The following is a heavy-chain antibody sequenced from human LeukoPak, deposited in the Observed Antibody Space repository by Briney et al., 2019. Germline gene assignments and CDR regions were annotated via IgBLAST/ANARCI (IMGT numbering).Heavy chain of an antibody. Sequence: ASVKVSCKGSGYTFNHHGISWVRQAPGQGLEWMGWINPNSGDTHYAQKFQGRVTMTRDTSINTAYMELSRLRSDDTAVYYCARDQAFVYCSGGTCYDDYWGQGSLVTVSS. CDR3: ARDQAFVYCSGGTCYDDY. D-gene: IGHD2-15*01. CDR1: GYTFNHHG. J-gene: IGHJ4*01. CDR2: INPNSGDT. V-gene: IGHV1-2*02.